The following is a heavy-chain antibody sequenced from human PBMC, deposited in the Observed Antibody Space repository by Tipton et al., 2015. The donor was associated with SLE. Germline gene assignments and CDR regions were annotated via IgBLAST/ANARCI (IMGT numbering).Heavy chain of an antibody. Sequence: GHVTISADKSISTAYLQWSSLKASDTAMYYCARPLGSNYGAFDIWGQGTMVTVSS. CDR3: ARPLGSNYGAFDI. J-gene: IGHJ3*02. V-gene: IGHV5-51*01. D-gene: IGHD4-11*01.